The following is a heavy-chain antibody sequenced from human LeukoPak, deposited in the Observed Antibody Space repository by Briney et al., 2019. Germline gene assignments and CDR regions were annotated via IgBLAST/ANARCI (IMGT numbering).Heavy chain of an antibody. CDR2: ISWNSDSI. D-gene: IGHD1-1*01. V-gene: IGHV3-9*01. CDR3: AKDVGALERNPDY. Sequence: SGGSLRLSCAASGFTFSSYWMSWVRQAPGKGLEWVSGISWNSDSIGYADSVKGRFTISRDNAKKSLYLQMNSLRAEDTALYHCAKDVGALERNPDYWGQGILVTVSS. CDR1: GFTFSSYW. J-gene: IGHJ4*02.